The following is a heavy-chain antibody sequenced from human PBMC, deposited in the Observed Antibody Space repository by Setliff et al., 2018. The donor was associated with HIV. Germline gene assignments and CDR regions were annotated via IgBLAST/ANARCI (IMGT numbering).Heavy chain of an antibody. D-gene: IGHD3-16*02. CDR3: ARHKDSDYVWGSYRPDGFDI. J-gene: IGHJ3*02. Sequence: SETLSLTCTVSGGSSSSSSFYWGWIRQPPGKGLEWIGNIYRSGSTYYNPSLRSRVTISVDTSKNQFYLNLNSVTDADTALYYCARHKDSDYVWGSYRPDGFDIWGXGTTVTVSS. CDR1: GGSSSSSSFY. CDR2: IYRSGST. V-gene: IGHV4-39*01.